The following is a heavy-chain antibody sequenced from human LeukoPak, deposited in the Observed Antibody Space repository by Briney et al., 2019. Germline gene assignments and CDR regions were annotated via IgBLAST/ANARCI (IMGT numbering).Heavy chain of an antibody. CDR1: GFTFSSYA. D-gene: IGHD1-7*01. J-gene: IGHJ4*02. CDR3: TRGSENYQYCFDY. V-gene: IGHV3-49*03. Sequence: PGGSLRLSCAASGFTFSSYAMSWFRQAPGKGLQWVGFIRSKAYGGTIEYAASVKGRFTISRDDSKSIAYLQMNSLKTEDTAVYYCTRGSENYQYCFDYWGQGTLVTVSS. CDR2: IRSKAYGGTI.